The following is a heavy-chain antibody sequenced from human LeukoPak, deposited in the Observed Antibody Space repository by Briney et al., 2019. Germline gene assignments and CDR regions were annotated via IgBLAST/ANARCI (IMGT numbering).Heavy chain of an antibody. CDR1: GGSFSGYY. Sequence: SETLSLTCAVYGGSFSGYYWSWIRQPPGKGLEWIGEINHSGSTNYNPSLKSRVTISVDTSKNQLSLNLSSVTAADTDAYYCARGPWRYYDFWSGPRGFNWFDPWGQGTLVTVSS. J-gene: IGHJ5*02. CDR2: INHSGST. D-gene: IGHD3-3*01. V-gene: IGHV4-34*01. CDR3: ARGPWRYYDFWSGPRGFNWFDP.